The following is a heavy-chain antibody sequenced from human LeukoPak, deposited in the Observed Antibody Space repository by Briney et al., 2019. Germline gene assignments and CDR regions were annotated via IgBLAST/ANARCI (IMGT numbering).Heavy chain of an antibody. J-gene: IGHJ4*02. CDR3: AKDVARIAAAADY. V-gene: IGHV3-9*01. Sequence: GGSLRLSCAASGFTFSSYGMHWVRQAPGKGLEWVSGISWNSGSIGYADSVKGRFTISRDNAKNSLYLQMNSLRAEDTALYYCAKDVARIAAAADYWGQGTLVTVSS. CDR1: GFTFSSYG. D-gene: IGHD6-13*01. CDR2: ISWNSGSI.